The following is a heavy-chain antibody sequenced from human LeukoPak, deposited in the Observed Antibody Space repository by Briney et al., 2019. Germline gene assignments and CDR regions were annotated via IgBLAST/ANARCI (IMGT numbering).Heavy chain of an antibody. Sequence: PSETLSLTCAVYGGSFSGYYWSWIRQPPGKGLEWIGEINHSGSTNYNPSLKSRVTISVDTSKNQFSLKLSSVTAADTAVYYCARPPRGYYGSGSSYYYYYYMDVWGKGTTVTISS. J-gene: IGHJ6*03. D-gene: IGHD3-10*01. CDR3: ARPPRGYYGSGSSYYYYYYMDV. CDR1: GGSFSGYY. CDR2: INHSGST. V-gene: IGHV4-34*01.